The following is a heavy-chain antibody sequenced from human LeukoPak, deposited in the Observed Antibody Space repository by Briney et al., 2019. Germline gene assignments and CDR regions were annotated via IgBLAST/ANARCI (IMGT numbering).Heavy chain of an antibody. CDR2: ISFDGSNI. Sequence: GGSLRLSCAASGFIFSNYVMHWVRQAPGKGLEWVAVISFDGSNIYYADSVKGRFTISRDTYKNTMYLQMNSLRAEDTAVYYCAKVAGTFLNYYAMDVWGQGTTVTVSS. CDR1: GFIFSNYV. CDR3: AKVAGTFLNYYAMDV. D-gene: IGHD6-19*01. J-gene: IGHJ6*02. V-gene: IGHV3-30-3*01.